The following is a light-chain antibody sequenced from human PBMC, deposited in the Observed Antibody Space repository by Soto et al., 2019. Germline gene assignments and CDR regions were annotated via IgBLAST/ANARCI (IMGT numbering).Light chain of an antibody. V-gene: IGKV3D-11*02. J-gene: IGKJ5*01. CDR1: QTIGRTY. Sequence: EIVFTQSPATLSLSLGERPTLSSRASQTIGRTYLAWYQQKRGQAPRVXIYDASNRETGIPAMFSGSGAGTEFTRTISSLEPEDFAVDYCQQRSNWPITFGQGTRLEIK. CDR2: DAS. CDR3: QQRSNWPIT.